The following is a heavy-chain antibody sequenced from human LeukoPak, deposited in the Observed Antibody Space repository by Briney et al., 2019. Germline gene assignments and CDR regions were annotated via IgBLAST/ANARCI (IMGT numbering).Heavy chain of an antibody. V-gene: IGHV3-9*01. CDR3: AKKGPGGSGYSYFDY. CDR1: GFTFDDYA. Sequence: PGRSLRLSCAASGFTFDDYAMHWVRQAPGKGLEWVSGISWNSGSIGYADSVKGRFTVSRDNAKNSLYLQMNSLRAEDTALYYCAKKGPGGSGYSYFDYWGQGTLVTDSS. CDR2: ISWNSGSI. D-gene: IGHD3-22*01. J-gene: IGHJ4*02.